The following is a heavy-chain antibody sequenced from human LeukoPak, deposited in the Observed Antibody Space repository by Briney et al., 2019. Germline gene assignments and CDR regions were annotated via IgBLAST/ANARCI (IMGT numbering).Heavy chain of an antibody. J-gene: IGHJ4*02. CDR2: IYSGGST. Sequence: GGSLRLSCAASGFTVSSNYMSWVRQAPGKGLEWVSVIYSGGSTYYADSVKGRFTISRDNSKNTLYLQMNSLRAEDTAVYYCARDRTESRGFDYWGQRTLVTVSS. CDR1: GFTVSSNY. V-gene: IGHV3-66*01. D-gene: IGHD3/OR15-3a*01. CDR3: ARDRTESRGFDY.